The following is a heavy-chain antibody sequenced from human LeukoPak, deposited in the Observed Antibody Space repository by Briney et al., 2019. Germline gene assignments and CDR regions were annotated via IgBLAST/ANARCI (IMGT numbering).Heavy chain of an antibody. CDR1: GGTFSSYA. CDR2: IIPIFGTA. V-gene: IGHV1-69*13. Sequence: VASVKVSCKASGGTFSSYAISWVRQAPGQGLEWMGGIIPIFGTANYAQKFQGRVTITADESTSTAYMELSSLRSEDTAVYYCVRASSGYYYAQMYNWFDPWGQGTLVTVSS. D-gene: IGHD3-22*01. J-gene: IGHJ5*02. CDR3: VRASSGYYYAQMYNWFDP.